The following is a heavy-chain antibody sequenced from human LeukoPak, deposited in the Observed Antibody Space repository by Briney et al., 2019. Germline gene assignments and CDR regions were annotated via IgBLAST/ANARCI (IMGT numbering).Heavy chain of an antibody. V-gene: IGHV1-8*02. CDR2: MNPNSGNT. CDR1: GYTFTSYA. D-gene: IGHD3-22*01. J-gene: IGHJ4*02. Sequence: GASVKVSCKASGYTFTSYAMNWVRQATGQGLEWMGWMNPNSGNTGYAQKFQGRVTMTRNTSISTAYMELSSLRSEDTAVYYCGRLNDDSGGYRPLDYWGQGTLVTVSS. CDR3: GRLNDDSGGYRPLDY.